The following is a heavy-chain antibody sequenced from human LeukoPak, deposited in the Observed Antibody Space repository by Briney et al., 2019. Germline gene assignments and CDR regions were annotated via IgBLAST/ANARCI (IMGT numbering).Heavy chain of an antibody. J-gene: IGHJ4*02. CDR1: GYTFTSYG. CDR2: FSAYNGNT. Sequence: ASVKVSCKASGYTFTSYGISWVRQAPGQGLEWMGWFSAYNGNTNYAQKLQGRVTMTTDTSTSTAYMELRSLRSDDTAVYYCARAYGRSSTSWKFDYWGQGTLVTVSS. CDR3: ARAYGRSSTSWKFDY. V-gene: IGHV1-18*04. D-gene: IGHD2-2*01.